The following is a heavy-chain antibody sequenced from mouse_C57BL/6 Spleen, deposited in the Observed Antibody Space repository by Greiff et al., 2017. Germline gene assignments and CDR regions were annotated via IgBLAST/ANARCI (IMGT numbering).Heavy chain of an antibody. CDR2: INPSNGGT. V-gene: IGHV1-53*01. J-gene: IGHJ4*01. CDR1: GYTFTSYW. CDR3: ARTRPYYAMDY. Sequence: QVHVKQPGTELVKPGASVKLSCKASGYTFTSYWMHWVKLRPGQGLEWIGNINPSNGGTNYNEKFKSKATLTVDKSSSTAYMQLSSLTSEDSAVYYCARTRPYYAMDYWGQGTSVTVSS.